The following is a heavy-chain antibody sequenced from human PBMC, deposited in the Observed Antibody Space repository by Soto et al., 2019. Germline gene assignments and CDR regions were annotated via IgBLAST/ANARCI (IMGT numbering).Heavy chain of an antibody. V-gene: IGHV3-30*03. CDR1: GFTFSTYA. J-gene: IGHJ6*02. D-gene: IGHD2-2*01. Sequence: QVQLVESGGGVVQPGRSLRLSCAASGFTFSTYAMHCVRQAPGKGLEWVAVLSYDGSNKYYADSVKGRFTISRDNSKNTLYLQMNSLRAEDTAVYYCARVVPAAMYYYYGMDVWGQGTTVTVSS. CDR2: LSYDGSNK. CDR3: ARVVPAAMYYYYGMDV.